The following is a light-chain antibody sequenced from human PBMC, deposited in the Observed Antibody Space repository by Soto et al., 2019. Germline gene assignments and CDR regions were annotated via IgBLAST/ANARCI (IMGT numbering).Light chain of an antibody. CDR1: QSVHTF. J-gene: IGKJ5*01. Sequence: EILLTQSPDTLSLSQGEGASLSCRASQSVHTFLAWYQQKPGQAPRLLIYGASTRATGVPARFSGSGSGTDFTLTISSLEPEDFAVYYCHQRSNWPPDTFGQGTRLEIK. CDR3: HQRSNWPPDT. V-gene: IGKV3-11*01. CDR2: GAS.